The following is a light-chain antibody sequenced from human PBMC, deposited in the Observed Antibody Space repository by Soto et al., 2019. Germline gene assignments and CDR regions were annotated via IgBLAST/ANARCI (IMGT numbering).Light chain of an antibody. CDR2: KIS. J-gene: IGKJ2*02. Sequence: DIVLTQTPLSSPVTVGQPASISCRSSQSLVHSDGNTDLSWLQQRPGQPPRLLIYKISSRFSGVPDRFSGSGAGTDFTQKISTVEVEDVGVYYCMQATQFPRTFGQGTNLEIK. CDR3: MQATQFPRT. CDR1: QSLVHSDGNTD. V-gene: IGKV2-24*01.